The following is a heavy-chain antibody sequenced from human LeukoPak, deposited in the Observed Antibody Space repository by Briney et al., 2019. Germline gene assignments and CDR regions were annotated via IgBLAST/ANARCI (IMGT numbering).Heavy chain of an antibody. V-gene: IGHV3-23*01. Sequence: GGSLRLSCAASGFTFSSYWMHWVRTAPGKGLEWVSAISGSGGSTYYADSVKGRFTISRDNSKNTLYLQMNSLRAEDTAVYYCAKVGYYVSSGSVEYWGQGTLVTVSS. J-gene: IGHJ4*02. CDR2: ISGSGGST. CDR3: AKVGYYVSSGSVEY. D-gene: IGHD3-22*01. CDR1: GFTFSSYW.